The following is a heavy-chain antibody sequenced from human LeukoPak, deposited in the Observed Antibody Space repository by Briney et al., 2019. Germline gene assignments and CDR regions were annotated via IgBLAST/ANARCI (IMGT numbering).Heavy chain of an antibody. D-gene: IGHD6-19*01. Sequence: GGPLRLSCAASGFTFSSYAMSWVRQAPGKGLEWVSAISGSGGSTYYADSVKGRFTISRDNSKNTLYLQMNSLRAEDTAVYYCAKSRADSSGWYSSTWFDPWGQGTLVTVSS. J-gene: IGHJ5*02. CDR3: AKSRADSSGWYSSTWFDP. CDR2: ISGSGGST. V-gene: IGHV3-23*01. CDR1: GFTFSSYA.